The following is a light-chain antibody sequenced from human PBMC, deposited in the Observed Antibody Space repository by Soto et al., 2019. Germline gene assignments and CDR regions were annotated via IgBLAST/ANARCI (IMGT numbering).Light chain of an antibody. CDR1: QGISSA. Sequence: AIQLTQSPSSLSASVGDRVTITCRASQGISSALAWYQKKPGKAPKLLIYDASSLERGVPSTCSGSGSGTDFTLTISSLQPEDFAIYFCQQFKSYPLTFGGGTKVEIK. CDR2: DAS. V-gene: IGKV1-13*02. CDR3: QQFKSYPLT. J-gene: IGKJ4*01.